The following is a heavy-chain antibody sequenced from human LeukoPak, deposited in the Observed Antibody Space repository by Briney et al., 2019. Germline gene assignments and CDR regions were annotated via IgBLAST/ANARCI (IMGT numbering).Heavy chain of an antibody. CDR1: GGSISSSNW. D-gene: IGHD6-13*01. CDR2: IYHSGST. V-gene: IGHV4-4*02. CDR3: GGIAAAGQFDY. J-gene: IGHJ4*02. Sequence: ASETLSLTCAVSGGSISSSNWWSWVRQPPGKGLEWIGEIYHSGSTNYNPFLKSRVTISVDKSKNQFSLKLSSVTAADTAVYYCGGIAAAGQFDYWGQGTLVTVSS.